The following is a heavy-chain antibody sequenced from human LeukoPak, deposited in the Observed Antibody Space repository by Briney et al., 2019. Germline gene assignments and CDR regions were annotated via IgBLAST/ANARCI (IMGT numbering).Heavy chain of an antibody. CDR3: AHSYGYEYFHH. J-gene: IGHJ1*01. D-gene: IGHD5-18*01. Sequence: ASGPTLFKPTHTLTLTCTFSGFSLFSSGVGVGWIRQPPGKALEWLALIYWDDDKRYSPSLKSRLTITKDTSKNQVVLTMTNMDPVDTATYYCAHSYGYEYFHHWGQGTLVTVSS. V-gene: IGHV2-5*02. CDR1: GFSLFSSGVG. CDR2: IYWDDDK.